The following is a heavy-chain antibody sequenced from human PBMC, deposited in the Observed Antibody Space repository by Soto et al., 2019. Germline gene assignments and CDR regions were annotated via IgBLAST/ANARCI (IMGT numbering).Heavy chain of an antibody. D-gene: IGHD6-6*01. CDR3: ARGESSSPPYDY. CDR1: SGSISSSNW. Sequence: PSETLSLTCAVSSGSISSSNWCSWVRQPPGKGLEWFGEIYHSGSTNYNPSLKSRVTISVDTSKNQFSLKLSSVTAADTAVYYCARGESSSPPYDYWGQGTLVTVSS. CDR2: IYHSGST. V-gene: IGHV4-4*02. J-gene: IGHJ4*02.